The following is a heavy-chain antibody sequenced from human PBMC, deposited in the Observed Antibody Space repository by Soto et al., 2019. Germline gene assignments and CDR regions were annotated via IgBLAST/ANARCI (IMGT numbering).Heavy chain of an antibody. CDR3: AKEKDLDRLRYFDWSPRPYYMDV. CDR1: GFTFSRYG. Sequence: PGGALRVSCAACGFTFSRYGMQWVRQAPGKGLEWVAVISYDGSNKYYADSEKGRFTISRHNSKNTLYLQMNSLRAEDTAVYYCAKEKDLDRLRYFDWSPRPYYMDVWGKRTTVTVSS. CDR2: ISYDGSNK. J-gene: IGHJ6*03. D-gene: IGHD3-9*01. V-gene: IGHV3-30*18.